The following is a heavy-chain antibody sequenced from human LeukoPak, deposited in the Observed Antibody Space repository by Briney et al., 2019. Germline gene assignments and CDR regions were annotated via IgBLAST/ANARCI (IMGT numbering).Heavy chain of an antibody. D-gene: IGHD3-3*01. V-gene: IGHV4-4*07. J-gene: IGHJ6*02. CDR3: ARDSYDFWSGQYKNGLGDYYGVDV. CDR2: IYPTGST. Sequence: SETLSLTCDVSGASITDYYWSWIRQSAGKRLEWIGRIYPTGSTSYKTSLRTRLTISLDTSKNQASLKLRSVTAADTAVYYCARDSYDFWSGQYKNGLGDYYGVDVWGQGTTVIVSS. CDR1: GASITDYY.